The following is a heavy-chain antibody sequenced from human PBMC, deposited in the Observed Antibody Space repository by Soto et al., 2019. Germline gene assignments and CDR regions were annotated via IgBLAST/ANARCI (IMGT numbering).Heavy chain of an antibody. CDR1: GYTFTGYY. V-gene: IGHV1-2*04. J-gene: IGHJ5*02. D-gene: IGHD6-19*01. CDR3: ASSIAVAGKGFDP. CDR2: INPNSGGT. Sequence: GASVKVSCKASGYTFTGYYMHWVRQAPGQGLEWMGWINPNSGGTNYAQKFQGWVTMTRDTSISTVYMELSSLRSEDTAVYYCASSIAVAGKGFDPWGQGTLVTVSS.